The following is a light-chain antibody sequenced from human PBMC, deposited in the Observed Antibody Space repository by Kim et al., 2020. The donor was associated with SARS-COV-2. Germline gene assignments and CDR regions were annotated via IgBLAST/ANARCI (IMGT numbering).Light chain of an antibody. J-gene: IGKJ1*01. CDR2: DAS. CDR3: QKRNNWAT. Sequence: LPPGEGATLTCRASQSVSRYIACYQHKPRQPPRLLIYDASKRATDIPARFSGSGFGTDFTLTISSLEPEDSAIYYWQKRNNWATFGQGTKVDIK. V-gene: IGKV3-11*01. CDR1: QSVSRY.